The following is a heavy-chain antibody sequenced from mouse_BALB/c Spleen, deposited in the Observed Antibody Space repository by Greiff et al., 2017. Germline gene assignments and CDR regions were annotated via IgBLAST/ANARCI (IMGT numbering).Heavy chain of an antibody. CDR2: ISSGGST. CDR3: ANYDYDWGFAY. Sequence: EVQGVESGGGLVKPGGSLKLSCAASGFTFSSYAMSWVRQTPEKRLEWVASISSGGSTYYPDSVKGRFTISRDNARNILYLQMSSLRSEDTAMYYCANYDYDWGFAYWGQGTLVTVSA. J-gene: IGHJ3*01. CDR1: GFTFSSYA. D-gene: IGHD2-4*01. V-gene: IGHV5-6-5*01.